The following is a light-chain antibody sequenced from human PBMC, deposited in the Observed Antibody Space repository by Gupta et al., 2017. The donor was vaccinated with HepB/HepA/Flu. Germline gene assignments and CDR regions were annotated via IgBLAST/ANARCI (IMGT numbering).Light chain of an antibody. Sequence: DIQMTQSPSTLSASVGDRVTITCRASQSISSWLAWYQQKPGKAPKLLIYKASSLESGVPSRFSGSGYGTEFTLTISSRQPDDFATYYCQQYKSYYPYTFGQGTKMEIK. CDR3: QQYKSYYPYT. J-gene: IGKJ2*01. CDR2: KAS. CDR1: QSISSW. V-gene: IGKV1-5*03.